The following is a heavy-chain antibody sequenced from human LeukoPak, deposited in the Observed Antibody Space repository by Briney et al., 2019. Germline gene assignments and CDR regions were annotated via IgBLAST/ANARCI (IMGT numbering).Heavy chain of an antibody. CDR1: GFSFSMYW. CDR3: ARDLDWVVDY. Sequence: GGSLRLSCEVSGFSFSMYWMHWVRQAPGKGLVWVAGINTDGSSTTYVESVKGRFTISRDNAKNMLYLQMNSLRAEDTAVYYCARDLDWVVDYWGQGTLVTVSS. J-gene: IGHJ4*02. V-gene: IGHV3-74*03. CDR2: INTDGSST. D-gene: IGHD3-9*01.